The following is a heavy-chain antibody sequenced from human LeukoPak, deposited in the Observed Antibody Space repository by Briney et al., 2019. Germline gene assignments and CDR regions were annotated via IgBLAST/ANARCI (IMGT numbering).Heavy chain of an antibody. CDR3: ARRGGLDV. CDR2: IKQDGSEK. CDR1: GFTFSSYG. Sequence: PGGSLRLSCAASGFTFSSYGMHWVRQAPGKGLEWVANIKQDGSEKYYVDSVKGRFTISRDNAKKSLYLQMNSLRAEDTAVYYCARRGGLDVWGQGTTVTVSS. J-gene: IGHJ6*02. V-gene: IGHV3-7*01.